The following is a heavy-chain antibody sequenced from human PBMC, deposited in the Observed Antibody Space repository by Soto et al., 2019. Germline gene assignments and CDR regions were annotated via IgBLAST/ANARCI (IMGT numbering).Heavy chain of an antibody. CDR3: ARGLHPLFDY. CDR2: IWYDGNNK. CDR1: GFTFSNYG. Sequence: PGWSLRLSCAASGFTFSNYGMHWVRRAPGKGLEWVAVIWYDGNNKYYADSVKGRFTISRDNSNNTLYVQMTSLRAEDTAVYYCARGLHPLFDYWGQGTLVTVSS. J-gene: IGHJ4*02. V-gene: IGHV3-33*01.